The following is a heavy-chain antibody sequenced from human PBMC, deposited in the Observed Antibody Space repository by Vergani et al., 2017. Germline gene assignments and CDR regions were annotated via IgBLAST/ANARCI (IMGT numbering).Heavy chain of an antibody. D-gene: IGHD5-24*01. CDR2: VHTDGTA. V-gene: IGHV4-4*07. CDR1: GASISSYF. Sequence: QVRLQESGPGLLKPSETLSLTCSVSGASISSYFWSWIRQPAGKGLEWLGRVHTDGTAYYNPSLRTRVRLSADLSQSQFSLKMTSLTAADTAVYFCARDQWDDDGPRGWFAPWGQGILVTVSS. CDR3: ARDQWDDDGPRGWFAP. J-gene: IGHJ5*02.